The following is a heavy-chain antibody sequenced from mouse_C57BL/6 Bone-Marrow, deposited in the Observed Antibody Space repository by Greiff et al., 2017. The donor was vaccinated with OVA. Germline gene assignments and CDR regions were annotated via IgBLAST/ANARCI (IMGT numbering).Heavy chain of an antibody. Sequence: EVMLVESGGGLVQPGGSLSLSCAASGFTFTDYYMSWVRQPPGKALEWLGFIRNKANGYTTEYSASVKGRFTISRDNSQSILYLQMNALRAEDSATYYCARFAWLLGAMDYWGQGTSVTVSS. CDR3: ARFAWLLGAMDY. D-gene: IGHD2-3*01. J-gene: IGHJ4*01. CDR1: GFTFTDYY. V-gene: IGHV7-3*01. CDR2: IRNKANGYTT.